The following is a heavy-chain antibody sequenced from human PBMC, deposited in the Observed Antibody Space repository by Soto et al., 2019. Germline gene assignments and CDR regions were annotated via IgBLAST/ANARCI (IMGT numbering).Heavy chain of an antibody. CDR2: INAGNGNT. Sequence: QVQLVQSGAEVKKPGASVKVSGKASGYTFTSYAMHWVRQAPGQRLEWMGWINAGNGNTKYSQKFQGRVTITRDTSASTAYMELSSLRSEDTAVYYCARTGSSSWSWFAPWGQGTLVTVSS. V-gene: IGHV1-3*01. CDR1: GYTFTSYA. CDR3: ARTGSSSWSWFAP. J-gene: IGHJ5*02. D-gene: IGHD6-13*01.